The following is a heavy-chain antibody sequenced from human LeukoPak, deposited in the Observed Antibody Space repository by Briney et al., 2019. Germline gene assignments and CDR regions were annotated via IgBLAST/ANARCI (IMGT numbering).Heavy chain of an antibody. CDR1: GFTFSSYT. CDR3: ARSGYYYYYYTDV. D-gene: IGHD3-10*01. V-gene: IGHV3-21*06. CDR2: ISSSSSYI. Sequence: GGSLRLSCAASGFTFSSYTMNWVRQAPGKGLEWVSSISSSSSYIYYADSVKGRFTISRDNSKNTLYLQMNSLRAEDTAVYYCARSGYYYYYYTDVWGQGTTVTVSS. J-gene: IGHJ6*03.